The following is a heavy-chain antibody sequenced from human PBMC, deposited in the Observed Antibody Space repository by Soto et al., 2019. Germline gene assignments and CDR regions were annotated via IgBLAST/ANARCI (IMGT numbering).Heavy chain of an antibody. D-gene: IGHD4-17*01. V-gene: IGHV4-39*01. CDR2: MYSSGNT. Sequence: QVQLQESGPGLVKPSETLSLTCSVSGGSVSSGVYYWSWIRQPPGKGLEWIGSMYSSGNTYYGPSLKIRVTISADMSKNHFSLKLSSVTAADTAVYYCARHLDSGGNVYFDYWGQGTLVTVSS. CDR3: ARHLDSGGNVYFDY. CDR1: GGSVSSGVYY. J-gene: IGHJ4*02.